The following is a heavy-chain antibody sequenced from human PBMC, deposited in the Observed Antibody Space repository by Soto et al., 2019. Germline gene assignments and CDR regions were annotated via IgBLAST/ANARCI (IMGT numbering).Heavy chain of an antibody. J-gene: IGHJ5*02. Sequence: ASVKVSCKASGYTFTSYGISWVRQAPGQGLEWMGWISAYNGNTNYAQKLQGRVTMTTDTSTSTAYMELRSLRSDDTAVYYCARDRVVVVPAAGNCFDPWGQGTLVTVSS. CDR1: GYTFTSYG. CDR3: ARDRVVVVPAAGNCFDP. V-gene: IGHV1-18*04. CDR2: ISAYNGNT. D-gene: IGHD2-2*01.